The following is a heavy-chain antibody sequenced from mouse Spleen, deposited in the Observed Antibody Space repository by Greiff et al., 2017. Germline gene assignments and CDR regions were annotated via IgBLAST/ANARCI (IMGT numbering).Heavy chain of an antibody. J-gene: IGHJ4*01. D-gene: IGHD4-1*01. CDR1: GFTFSDYY. Sequence: EVMLVESEGGLVQPGSSMKLSCTASGFTFSDYYMAWVRQVPEKGLEWVANINYDGSSTYYLDSLKSRFIISRDNAKNILYLQMSSLKSEDTATYYCARDLGRMDYWGQGTSVTVSS. V-gene: IGHV5-16*01. CDR2: INYDGSST. CDR3: ARDLGRMDY.